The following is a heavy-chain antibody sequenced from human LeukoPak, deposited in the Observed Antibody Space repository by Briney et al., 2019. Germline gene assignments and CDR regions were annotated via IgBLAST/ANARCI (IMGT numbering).Heavy chain of an antibody. CDR3: ARARGKLLWFGEALFFDY. CDR1: GGSISSSSYY. J-gene: IGHJ4*02. CDR2: IYYSGST. D-gene: IGHD3-10*01. V-gene: IGHV4-39*07. Sequence: SETLSLTCTVSGGSISSSSYYWGWIRQPPGKGLEWIGSIYYSGSTYYNPSLKSRVTISVDTSKNQFSLKLSSETAADTAVYYCARARGKLLWFGEALFFDYWGQGTLVTVSS.